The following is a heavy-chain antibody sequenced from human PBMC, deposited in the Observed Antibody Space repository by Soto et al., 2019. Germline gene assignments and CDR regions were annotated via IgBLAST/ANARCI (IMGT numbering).Heavy chain of an antibody. CDR3: ARDVGNFYDSSPTGQFDF. Sequence: QVHLQESGPGLVKPSGTLSLTCAVSGDSISRSNWWSWVRQPPGKGLEWVGEVLYSGSINYNPSLKSRVTISVDRSKNQFSLKLSSVTAADTAVYYCARDVGNFYDSSPTGQFDFWGQGTLVTVSS. CDR2: VLYSGSI. D-gene: IGHD3-22*01. V-gene: IGHV4-4*02. J-gene: IGHJ4*02. CDR1: GDSISRSNW.